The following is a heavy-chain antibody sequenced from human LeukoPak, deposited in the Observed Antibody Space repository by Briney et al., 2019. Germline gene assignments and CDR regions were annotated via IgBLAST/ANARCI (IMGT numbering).Heavy chain of an antibody. CDR2: MSPNSGNT. D-gene: IGHD6-19*01. CDR1: GGTFSSYA. V-gene: IGHV1-8*02. CDR3: ARDRVGVGGNGWEN. Sequence: GASVKVSCKASGGTFSSYAINWVRQATGQGLEWIGWMSPNSGNTGYVKKFQGRVTMTRDTSIGTAYMELSSLTSEDTAIYYCARDRVGVGGNGWENWGQGTLVTVSS. J-gene: IGHJ4*02.